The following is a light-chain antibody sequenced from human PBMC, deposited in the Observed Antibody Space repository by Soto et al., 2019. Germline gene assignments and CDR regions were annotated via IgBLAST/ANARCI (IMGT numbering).Light chain of an antibody. CDR1: ISNIGSNY. CDR2: SNN. V-gene: IGLV1-47*02. CDR3: AAWDDSLSGWV. Sequence: SVLTQPPSASGTPGQRVTISCSGSISNIGSNYVYWYQQLPRTAPKLLISSNNQRPSGVPDRFSGSKSGTSASLAISGLRSEDEADYYCAAWDDSLSGWVFGGGTKVTVL. J-gene: IGLJ3*02.